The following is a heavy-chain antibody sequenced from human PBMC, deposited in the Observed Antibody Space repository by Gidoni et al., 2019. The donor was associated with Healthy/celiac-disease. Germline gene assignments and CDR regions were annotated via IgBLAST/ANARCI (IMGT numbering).Heavy chain of an antibody. D-gene: IGHD2-2*01. Sequence: EVQLVESGGGLVQPGGSLRLSCAASGVTFSSYEMNWVRQAPGKGLEWVAYISSSGSTIYYADSVKGRFTISRDNAKNSLYLQMNSLRAEDTAVYYCARAFLPAATDYYYGMDVWGQGTTVTVSS. CDR2: ISSSGSTI. V-gene: IGHV3-48*03. CDR1: GVTFSSYE. J-gene: IGHJ6*02. CDR3: ARAFLPAATDYYYGMDV.